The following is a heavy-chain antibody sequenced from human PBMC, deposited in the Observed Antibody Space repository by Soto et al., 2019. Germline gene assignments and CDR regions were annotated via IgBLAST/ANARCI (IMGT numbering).Heavy chain of an antibody. D-gene: IGHD2-15*01. Sequence: PGGSLRLSCAASGFTFSSYDMHWVRQATGKGLEWVSAIGTAGDTYYPGSVKGRSTTSRENAKNSLYLQMNSLRAGDTAVYYCARGPKGYCSGGSCYSHYYYYMDVWGKGTTVTVSS. CDR3: ARGPKGYCSGGSCYSHYYYYMDV. J-gene: IGHJ6*03. V-gene: IGHV3-13*01. CDR1: GFTFSSYD. CDR2: IGTAGDT.